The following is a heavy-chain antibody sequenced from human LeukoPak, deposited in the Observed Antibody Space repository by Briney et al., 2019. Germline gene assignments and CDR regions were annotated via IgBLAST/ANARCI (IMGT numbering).Heavy chain of an antibody. J-gene: IGHJ4*02. D-gene: IGHD6-13*01. V-gene: IGHV3-48*04. CDR2: ISSSSSTI. CDR1: GFTFSSYW. CDR3: ARACYSSTWYVCD. Sequence: PGGSLRLSCAASGFTFSSYWMSWVRQAPGKGLEWVSYISSSSSTIYYADSVRGRFTTSRDNAKDSLYLQMNRLRAEDTAVYFCARACYSSTWYVCDWGQGTLVTVSS.